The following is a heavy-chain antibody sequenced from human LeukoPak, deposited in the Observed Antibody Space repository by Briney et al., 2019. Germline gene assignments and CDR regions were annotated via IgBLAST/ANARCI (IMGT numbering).Heavy chain of an antibody. CDR1: GFTFSSYA. Sequence: PGGSLRLSCAASGFTFSSYAMSWVRQAPGKGLEWVSAISGSASSTYYADSVKGRFTISRDNSKNTLYLQMNSLRADDTAVYYCARGLAAVDAFDIWGQGTMVTVSS. D-gene: IGHD6-25*01. J-gene: IGHJ3*02. CDR3: ARGLAAVDAFDI. CDR2: ISGSASST. V-gene: IGHV3-23*01.